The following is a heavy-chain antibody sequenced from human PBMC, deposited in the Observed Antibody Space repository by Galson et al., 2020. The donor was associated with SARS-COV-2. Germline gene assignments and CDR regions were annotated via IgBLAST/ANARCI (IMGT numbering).Heavy chain of an antibody. J-gene: IGHJ4*02. CDR1: GFTISDYY. CDR3: ARGHAVYALLFDY. CDR2: ISPSGSYT. V-gene: IGHV3-11*06. Sequence: GGSLRLSCGASGFTISDYYMSWIRQAPGKGLEWVSFISPSGSYTNYADSVRGRFTISRDNAKNSLYLEMSGLRAEDTAVYYCARGHAVYALLFDYWGQGTLVTVSS. D-gene: IGHD2-8*01.